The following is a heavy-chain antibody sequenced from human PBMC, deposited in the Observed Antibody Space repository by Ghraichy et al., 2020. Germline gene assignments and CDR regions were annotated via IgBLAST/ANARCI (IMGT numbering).Heavy chain of an antibody. CDR3: ARESGVVRGFDP. D-gene: IGHD3-10*01. V-gene: IGHV4-39*07. CDR1: GGSISSSSYY. J-gene: IGHJ5*02. CDR2: IYYSGST. Sequence: SETLSLTCTVSGGSISSSSYYWGWIRQPPGKGLEWIGSIYYSGSTYYNPSLKSRVTISVDTSKNQFSLKLSCVTAADTAVYYCARESGVVRGFDPWGQGTLVTVSS.